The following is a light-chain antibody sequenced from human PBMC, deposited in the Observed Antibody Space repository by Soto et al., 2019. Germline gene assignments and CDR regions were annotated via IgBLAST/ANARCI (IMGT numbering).Light chain of an antibody. CDR2: SNN. J-gene: IGLJ1*01. CDR3: AAWDDSLTDYV. Sequence: QSVLTQAPSASETPGQRVTISCSGGSSNIGRNTVNWYQQLPGTAPKLLIYSNNRRPSGVPDRFSGSKSGTSASLAISGLQSEDEADYYCAAWDDSLTDYVFGTGPKLTVL. CDR1: SSNIGRNT. V-gene: IGLV1-44*01.